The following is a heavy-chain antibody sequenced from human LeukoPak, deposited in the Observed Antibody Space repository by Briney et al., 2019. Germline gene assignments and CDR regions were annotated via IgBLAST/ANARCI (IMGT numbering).Heavy chain of an antibody. D-gene: IGHD3-22*01. V-gene: IGHV3-15*01. J-gene: IGHJ4*02. CDR3: TTDAYYYDSSGYLI. Sequence: GGSLRLSCAASGSTFSNAWMSWVRQAPGKGLEWVGRIKSKTDGGTTDYAAPVKGRFTISRDDSKNTLYLQMNSLKTEDTAVYYCTTDAYYYDSSGYLIWGQGTLVTVSS. CDR1: GSTFSNAW. CDR2: IKSKTDGGTT.